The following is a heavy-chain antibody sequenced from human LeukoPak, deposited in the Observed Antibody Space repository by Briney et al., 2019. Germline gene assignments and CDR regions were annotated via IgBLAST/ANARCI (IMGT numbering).Heavy chain of an antibody. V-gene: IGHV3-74*01. CDR3: ARANYCGGDCYSGAFDI. J-gene: IGHJ3*02. CDR2: INRDGSST. CDR1: GVIFSNYW. D-gene: IGHD2-21*02. Sequence: GGSLRLSCAASGVIFSNYWMHWVRQTPGKGLVWVSRINRDGSSTSYADSVKGRFTISRDNAKNTLYLQMNTLRPEDTAVYYCARANYCGGDCYSGAFDIWGQGTMVTVSS.